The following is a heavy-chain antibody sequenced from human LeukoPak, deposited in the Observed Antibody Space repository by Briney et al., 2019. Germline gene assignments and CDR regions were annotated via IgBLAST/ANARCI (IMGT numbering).Heavy chain of an antibody. J-gene: IGHJ4*02. Sequence: PGGSLRLSCTASGFTFNRDWTAWVRQAPGPGQEWVANIKEDGSEKNYVDSVKSRFTISRDNAENSVYLQMNDLRAEDTGVYYCVTKEPSTSGWSYWGQGTLVTVSS. CDR2: IKEDGSEK. D-gene: IGHD6-19*01. CDR1: GFTFNRDW. V-gene: IGHV3-7*01. CDR3: VTKEPSTSGWSY.